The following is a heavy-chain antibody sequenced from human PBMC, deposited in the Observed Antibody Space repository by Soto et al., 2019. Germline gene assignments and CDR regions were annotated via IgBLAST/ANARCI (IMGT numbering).Heavy chain of an antibody. CDR2: INAGNGNT. CDR3: ARDLQADY. J-gene: IGHJ4*02. V-gene: IGHV1-3*01. CDR1: GYTFTSYA. Sequence: QVQLVQSGAEVKKPGASVKVSCKASGYTFTSYAMHWVRQSPGQRLERMGWINAGNGNTKYSPKFHGRVTITRDTSASTAYMELSSLRSEDTAVYYCARDLQADYWGQGTLVTVSS.